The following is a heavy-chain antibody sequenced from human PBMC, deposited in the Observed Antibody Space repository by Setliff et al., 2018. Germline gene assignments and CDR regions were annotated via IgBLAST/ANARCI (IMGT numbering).Heavy chain of an antibody. CDR3: SRDLQGSGDYVVDY. CDR1: GFTFGDFA. CDR2: IGGRGIST. D-gene: IGHD4-17*01. V-gene: IGHV3-23*01. Sequence: GGSLRLSCAASGFTFGDFAMTWVRQAPGKGLERVSGIGGRGISTYYADSVKGRFTISRDNAENSLTLQMNSLRVEDTAVYYCSRDLQGSGDYVVDYWGQGTLVTVSS. J-gene: IGHJ4*02.